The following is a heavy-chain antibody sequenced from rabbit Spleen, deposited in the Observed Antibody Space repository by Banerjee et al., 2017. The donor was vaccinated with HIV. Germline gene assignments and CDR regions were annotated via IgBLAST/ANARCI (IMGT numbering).Heavy chain of an antibody. Sequence: QLTETGGGLVQPGGSLTLSCKASGIDFTNYYITWVRQAPGKGLEWIGIIYAAKGSTDYASWVNGRFTISSDNAQSTVDLKMNSLTPADTATYFCARNANGGWDLWGQGTLVTVS. D-gene: IGHD4-1*01. CDR1: GIDFTNYY. CDR2: IYAAKGST. V-gene: IGHV1S7*01. J-gene: IGHJ6*01. CDR3: ARNANGGWDL.